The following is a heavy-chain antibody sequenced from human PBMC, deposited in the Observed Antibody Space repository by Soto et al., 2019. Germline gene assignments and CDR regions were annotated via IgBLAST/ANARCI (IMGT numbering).Heavy chain of an antibody. CDR2: IGGGSGST. CDR3: ATRMYSTSWYYFVS. CDR1: GFTFTNYA. Sequence: EVQLLKSGGGFVQPGGSLRLSCAASGFTFTNYALSWVRQAPGKGLEWVSTIGGGSGSTSYADSVKGRFSISRENSKNTLYLQMSSLRAEDTALYYCATRMYSTSWYYFVSWGQGTLVTVSS. V-gene: IGHV3-23*01. J-gene: IGHJ4*02. D-gene: IGHD6-13*01.